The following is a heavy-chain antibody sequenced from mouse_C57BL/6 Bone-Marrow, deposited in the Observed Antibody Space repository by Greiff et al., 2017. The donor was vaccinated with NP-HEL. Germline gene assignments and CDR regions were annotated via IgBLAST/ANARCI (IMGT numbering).Heavy chain of an antibody. J-gene: IGHJ4*01. Sequence: VQLQQSVAELVRPGASVKLSCTASGFNIKNTYMHWVKQRPEQGLEWIGRIDPANGNTKYAPKFQGKATITADTSSNTAYLQLSSLTFEDTAIYYCATTPFYYYGSSYALRYWGQGTSVTVSS. D-gene: IGHD1-1*01. CDR1: GFNIKNTY. CDR2: IDPANGNT. CDR3: ATTPFYYYGSSYALRY. V-gene: IGHV14-3*01.